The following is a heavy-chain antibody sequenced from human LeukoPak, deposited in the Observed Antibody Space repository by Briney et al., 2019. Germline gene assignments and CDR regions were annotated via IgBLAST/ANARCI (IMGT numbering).Heavy chain of an antibody. CDR3: ARVVHPYDYESSGLTYDAFDI. CDR2: INTNTGNP. CDR1: GYTFTSYG. V-gene: IGHV7-4-1*02. D-gene: IGHD3-22*01. J-gene: IGHJ3*02. Sequence: GASVKVSCKPSGYTFTSYGISWVRQAPGQGLEWLGWINTNTGNPTYAQGFTGRFVFSLDTSVNTAYLQISSLKAEDTAVYYCARVVHPYDYESSGLTYDAFDIWGQGTMVTVSS.